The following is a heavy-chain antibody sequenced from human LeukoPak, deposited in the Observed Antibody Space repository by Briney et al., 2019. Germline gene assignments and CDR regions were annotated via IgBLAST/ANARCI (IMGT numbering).Heavy chain of an antibody. D-gene: IGHD3-3*01. Sequence: SETLSLTCTVSGGSISSYYWSWIRQPAGEGLEWIGRIYTSGSTNYNPSLKSRVTMSVDTSKNQFSLKLNSVTAADTAVYYCARDGRFLEWLSPYYYYYYGMDVWGQGTTVTVSS. J-gene: IGHJ6*02. CDR1: GGSISSYY. CDR2: IYTSGST. CDR3: ARDGRFLEWLSPYYYYYYGMDV. V-gene: IGHV4-4*07.